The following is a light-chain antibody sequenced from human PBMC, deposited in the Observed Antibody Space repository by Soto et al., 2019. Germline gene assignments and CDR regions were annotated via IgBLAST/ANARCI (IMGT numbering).Light chain of an antibody. CDR1: QIISSY. V-gene: IGKV1-5*01. CDR3: QQYNNYPRT. J-gene: IGKJ1*01. Sequence: DIQMTQSPSSLSASVEDRVISTCLAIQIISSYLNWYHHLPGKAPKFLNYDASTLESGVPSRFSGSGSGTEFTLTIIILQPDDFSTYYCQQYNNYPRTFCQGTMVDI. CDR2: DAS.